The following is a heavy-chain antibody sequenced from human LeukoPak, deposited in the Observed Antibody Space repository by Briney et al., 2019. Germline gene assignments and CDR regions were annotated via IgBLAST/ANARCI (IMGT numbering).Heavy chain of an antibody. CDR1: GGSISSSSYC. CDR2: IYYSGST. D-gene: IGHD1-26*01. CDR3: ARHERWDLLFDH. J-gene: IGHJ4*02. V-gene: IGHV4-39*01. Sequence: SETLSLTCTVSGGSISSSSYCWGWIRQPPGKGLEWIGSIYYSGSTYYNPSLKSRVTISVDTTKNQFSLKLSSVTAADTAVYYCARHERWDLLFDHWGQGTMVTVSS.